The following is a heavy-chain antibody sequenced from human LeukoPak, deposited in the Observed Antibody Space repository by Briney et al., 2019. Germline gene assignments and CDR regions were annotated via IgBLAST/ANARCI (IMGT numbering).Heavy chain of an antibody. J-gene: IGHJ3*02. Sequence: SETLSLTCTVSGGSISSYYWSWIRRPPGKGLEWIGYIYYSGSTNYNPSLKSRVTISVDTSKNQFSLKLSSVTAADTAVYYCARVLNYYDSSGYYEPAFDIWGQGTMVTVSS. D-gene: IGHD3-22*01. CDR2: IYYSGST. CDR3: ARVLNYYDSSGYYEPAFDI. V-gene: IGHV4-59*01. CDR1: GGSISSYY.